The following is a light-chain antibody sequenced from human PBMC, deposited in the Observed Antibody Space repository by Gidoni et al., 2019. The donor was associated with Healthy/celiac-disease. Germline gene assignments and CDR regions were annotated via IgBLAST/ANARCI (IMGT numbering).Light chain of an antibody. Sequence: DILMTPSPDSLVVSLGERATINCKSSQSGLYSSNNKNDLAWYQQKPGQPPKLLIYWASTRESGVPDRFSGSGSGTDFTLTISSLQAEDVAVYYCQQYYSTPPTFGQGTKLEIK. CDR1: QSGLYSSNNKND. CDR2: WAS. J-gene: IGKJ2*01. CDR3: QQYYSTPPT. V-gene: IGKV4-1*01.